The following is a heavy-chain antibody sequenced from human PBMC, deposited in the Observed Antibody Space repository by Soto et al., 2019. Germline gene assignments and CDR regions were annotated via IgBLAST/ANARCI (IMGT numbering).Heavy chain of an antibody. Sequence: QVQLVQSGAEEKKPGASVKVSCKASGYSFSSYAIHWVRQAPGQGLEWMGWINAGNGNTKYSRKFQGRLTITSDTSASPAYMELNSLRSEDTAVYYCARVDGTYWGQGTLVTVSS. D-gene: IGHD1-26*01. CDR3: ARVDGTY. J-gene: IGHJ4*02. V-gene: IGHV1-3*05. CDR1: GYSFSSYA. CDR2: INAGNGNT.